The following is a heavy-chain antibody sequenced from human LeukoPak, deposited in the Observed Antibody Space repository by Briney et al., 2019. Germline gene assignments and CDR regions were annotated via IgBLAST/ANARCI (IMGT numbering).Heavy chain of an antibody. CDR1: GFTFSSYE. D-gene: IGHD3-10*02. J-gene: IGHJ6*04. V-gene: IGHV3-48*03. CDR2: ISSSGSTI. Sequence: QSGRSLRLSCAPSGFTFSSYEMNWVRKAPGKGLEWVSYISSSGSTIYYADSVKGRFTISRDNAKNSLYLQMNSLRAEDTAVYYCAELGITMIGGVWGKGTTVTISS. CDR3: AELGITMIGGV.